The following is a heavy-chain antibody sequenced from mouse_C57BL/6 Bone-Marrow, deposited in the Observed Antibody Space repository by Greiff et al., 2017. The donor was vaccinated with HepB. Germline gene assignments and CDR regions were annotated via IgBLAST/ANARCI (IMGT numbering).Heavy chain of an antibody. D-gene: IGHD2-2*01. CDR2: ISYDGSN. V-gene: IGHV3-6*01. CDR1: GYSITSGYY. Sequence: EVQLQQSGPGLVKPSQSLSLTCSVTGYSITSGYYWNWIRQFPGNKLEWMGYISYDGSNNYNPSLKNRISITRDTSKNQFFLKLNSVTNEDTATYYCASDGFYYFGYWGQGTTLTVSS. J-gene: IGHJ2*01. CDR3: ASDGFYYFGY.